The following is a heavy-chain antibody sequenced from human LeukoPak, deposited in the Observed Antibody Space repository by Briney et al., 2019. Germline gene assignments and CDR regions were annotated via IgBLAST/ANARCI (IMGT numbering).Heavy chain of an antibody. D-gene: IGHD5-18*01. V-gene: IGHV3-30*04. Sequence: GGSLRLSCAASGFTFSSYAMHWVRQAPGKGLEWVAVISYDGSNKYYADSVKGRFTISRDNSKNTLYLQMNSLRAEDTAVYYCARVLQLWLGTDAFDIWGQGTMVTVSS. CDR3: ARVLQLWLGTDAFDI. CDR1: GFTFSSYA. CDR2: ISYDGSNK. J-gene: IGHJ3*02.